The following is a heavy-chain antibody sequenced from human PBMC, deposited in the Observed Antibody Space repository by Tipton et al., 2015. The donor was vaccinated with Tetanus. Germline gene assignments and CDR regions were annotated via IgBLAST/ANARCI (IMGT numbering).Heavy chain of an antibody. D-gene: IGHD3-22*01. CDR2: ISSSGST. J-gene: IGHJ4*02. Sequence: TLSLTCSVSGGSLRSGDHYWSWIRQPPGKGLEWLAYISSSGSTNSNYSLKSRITMSRDTSKNQFSLKLASVTAADTAVYYCACGSGYFDSSYHSPLDFWGRGTLVTVSS. CDR1: GGSLRSGDHY. V-gene: IGHV4-61*08. CDR3: ACGSGYFDSSYHSPLDF.